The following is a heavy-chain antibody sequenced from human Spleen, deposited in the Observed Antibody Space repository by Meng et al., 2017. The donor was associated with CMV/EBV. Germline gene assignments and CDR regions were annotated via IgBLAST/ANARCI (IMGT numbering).Heavy chain of an antibody. J-gene: IGHJ3*02. V-gene: IGHV3-53*01. CDR3: AIRSTPKHVGAFDI. D-gene: IGHD1-26*01. CDR2: IYSSGGET. Sequence: GESLKISCVASGFTVSNNYMSWVRQAPGRGLEWVAVIYSSGGETYYADSVKGRFTTSRDKSKNTLYLQMNSLRADDTAVYYCAIRSTPKHVGAFDIWGQGTTVTVSS. CDR1: GFTVSNNY.